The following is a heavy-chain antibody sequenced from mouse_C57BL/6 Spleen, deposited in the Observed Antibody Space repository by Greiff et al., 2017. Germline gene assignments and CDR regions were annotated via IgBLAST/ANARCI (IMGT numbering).Heavy chain of an antibody. D-gene: IGHD2-1*01. J-gene: IGHJ4*01. CDR3: ARFDYYDAMDY. Sequence: VQLQQPGAELVMPGASVKLSCKASGYTFTSYWMHWVKQRPGQGLEWIGEIDPSDSYTNYNQKFKGKSTLTVDKSSSTAYMQLSSLTSEDSAVYYCARFDYYDAMDYWGQGTSVTVSS. CDR2: IDPSDSYT. CDR1: GYTFTSYW. V-gene: IGHV1-69*01.